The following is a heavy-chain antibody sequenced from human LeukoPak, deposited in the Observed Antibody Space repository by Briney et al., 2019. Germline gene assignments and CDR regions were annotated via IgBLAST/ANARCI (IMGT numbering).Heavy chain of an antibody. J-gene: IGHJ5*02. CDR1: GGSSNSGSNY. Sequence: SQTLFLTCAVSGGSSNSGSNYYDWIRQPAGKGLAWIGRSYTSRSSIYNASLQSRVTISVDTSKNQLSLNLTSVTAADTALYCCATARFSGGLGRFDPGGQGTLVTVS. D-gene: IGHD3-10*01. CDR2: SYTSRSS. V-gene: IGHV4-61*02. CDR3: ATARFSGGLGRFDP.